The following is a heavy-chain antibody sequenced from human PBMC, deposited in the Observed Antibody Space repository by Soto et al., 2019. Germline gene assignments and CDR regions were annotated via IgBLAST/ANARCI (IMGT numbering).Heavy chain of an antibody. CDR3: SRACGYDYRGDLLDY. V-gene: IGHV3-23*01. CDR2: ISGSGGST. J-gene: IGHJ4*02. Sequence: GGSLRLSCAASGFTISSYAMSWVRQAPGKRLEWVSAISGSGGSTYYADSVKGRFSISRDNSKNMVYLQMTSLRAEDTAVYYCSRACGYDYRGDLLDYSAQ. CDR1: GFTISSYA. D-gene: IGHD5-18*01.